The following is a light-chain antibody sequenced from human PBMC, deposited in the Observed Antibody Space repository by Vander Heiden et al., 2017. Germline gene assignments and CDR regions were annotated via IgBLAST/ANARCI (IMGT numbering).Light chain of an antibody. CDR3: QQYHIYPRT. J-gene: IGKJ1*01. CDR2: YAS. V-gene: IGKV1-16*01. Sequence: DIQLTQSPSSLSASVGDRVTITCRASQDISTYLVWFQQKPGEAPKSLIYYASSLQSGVPSRFSGSGSGTHSTLTISSLQPEDFATYYCQQYHIYPRTFGQGTKVEVK. CDR1: QDISTY.